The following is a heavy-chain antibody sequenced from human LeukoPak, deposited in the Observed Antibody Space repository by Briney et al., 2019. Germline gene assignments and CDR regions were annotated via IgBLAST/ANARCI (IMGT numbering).Heavy chain of an antibody. CDR1: GSTFTSSA. CDR2: VVVGSGNT. V-gene: IGHV1-58*02. D-gene: IGHD6-19*01. Sequence: SVKLSCKASGSTFTSSAMQWVRQARGPRLGWIGWVVVGSGNTNYAQKFQNRVTITRDMSTNTAYMELSSLRSEDTAVYYCAAGDSGWYSDYWGQGTLVTVSS. J-gene: IGHJ4*02. CDR3: AAGDSGWYSDY.